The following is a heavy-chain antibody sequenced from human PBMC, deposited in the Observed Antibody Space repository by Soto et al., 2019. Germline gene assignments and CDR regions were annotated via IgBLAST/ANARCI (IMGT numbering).Heavy chain of an antibody. CDR2: ISNRGDT. V-gene: IGHV3-66*01. CDR1: GFIVSNTD. Sequence: EVQMVESGGGLVQPGGSLRLSCRASGFIVSNTDVNWVRQAPGKGLEWLSVISNRGDTHYADSVRGRFSLSRDISDNTLHLQMNNLRVEDTAVYYCAREPRYCRGGSCSIAGDAYDIWGQGTMVTVSS. CDR3: AREPRYCRGGSCSIAGDAYDI. D-gene: IGHD2-15*01. J-gene: IGHJ3*02.